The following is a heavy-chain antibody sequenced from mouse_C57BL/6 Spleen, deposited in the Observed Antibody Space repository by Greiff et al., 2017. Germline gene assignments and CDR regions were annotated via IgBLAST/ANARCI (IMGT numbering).Heavy chain of an antibody. J-gene: IGHJ4*01. CDR2: INPSSGYN. D-gene: IGHD2-1*01. CDR1: GYTFTSYW. V-gene: IGHV1-7*01. CDR3: ARSGNGYYAMDY. Sequence: VQLQQSGAELAKPGASVKLSCKASGYTFTSYWLHWVKRRPGQGLEWIGYINPSSGYNKYNQKFKEKATLTADKASSTASMQLSSLTYEDSTVYYGARSGNGYYAMDYWGQGTSGTVSS.